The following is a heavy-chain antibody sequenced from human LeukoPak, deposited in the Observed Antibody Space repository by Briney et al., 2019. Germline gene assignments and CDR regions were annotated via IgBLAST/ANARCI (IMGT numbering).Heavy chain of an antibody. D-gene: IGHD3-10*01. Sequence: PRRSLRPSCPASGFSFTSYEMNWVRQAPGRGLEWISYINSNGRNINYAGSVGGRCTLPRDNAKNSLYLQMNSLRAEDTALYYCARVARGDYYYYYTYVGDKATTVTVS. CDR2: INSNGRNI. CDR1: GFSFTSYE. V-gene: IGHV3-48*03. CDR3: ARVARGDYYYYYTYV. J-gene: IGHJ6*03.